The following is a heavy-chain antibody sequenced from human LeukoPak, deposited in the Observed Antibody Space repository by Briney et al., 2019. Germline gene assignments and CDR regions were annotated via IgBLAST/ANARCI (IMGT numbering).Heavy chain of an antibody. D-gene: IGHD4-17*01. J-gene: IGHJ4*02. Sequence: SETLSLTCAVYGGSFSGYYWSWIRQPPGKGLEWIGEINHSGSTNYNPSLKSRVTISVDTSKNQFSLKLSAVTAADTAVYYCARLLTVTYCFDYWGQGTLVTVSS. V-gene: IGHV4-34*01. CDR1: GGSFSGYY. CDR3: ARLLTVTYCFDY. CDR2: INHSGST.